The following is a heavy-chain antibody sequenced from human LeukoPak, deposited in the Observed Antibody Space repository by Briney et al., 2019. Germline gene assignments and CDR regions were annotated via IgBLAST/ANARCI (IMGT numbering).Heavy chain of an antibody. J-gene: IGHJ5*02. CDR2: ISAYNGNT. CDR1: GYTFTSYG. V-gene: IGHV1-18*01. CDR3: ARGYCSSTSCYADWFDP. Sequence: ASVKVSCKASGYTFTSYGISWVRQAPGQGLEWMGWISAYNGNTNYAQKLQGGVTMTTDTSTSTAYMELRSLRSDDTAVYYCARGYCSSTSCYADWFDPWGQGTLVTVSS. D-gene: IGHD2-2*01.